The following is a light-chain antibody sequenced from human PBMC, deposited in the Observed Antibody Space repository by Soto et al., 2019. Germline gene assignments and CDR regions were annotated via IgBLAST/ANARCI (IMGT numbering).Light chain of an antibody. V-gene: IGKV1-13*02. CDR3: LQFNSYLGFT. Sequence: AIQLTQSPSSLSASVGDRVTITCRASQGISSALAWYQQKPGKAPTLLIYDASSLESGVPSRFSGSGSGTDFTLASSSLQPQDFATYDYLQFNSYLGFTFGPGTKVDIK. CDR1: QGISSA. J-gene: IGKJ3*01. CDR2: DAS.